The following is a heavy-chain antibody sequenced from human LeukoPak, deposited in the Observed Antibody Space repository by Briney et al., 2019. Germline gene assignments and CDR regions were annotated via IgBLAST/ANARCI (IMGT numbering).Heavy chain of an antibody. J-gene: IGHJ4*02. D-gene: IGHD3-22*01. Sequence: SVKVSCKASGGTFSSYAISWVRQAPGQGLEWMGGIIPIFGTANYAQKFQGRVTITADESTSTAYMKLSSLRSEDTAVYYCARKAHYYDSSGLQPPFFDYWGQGTLVTVSS. CDR2: IIPIFGTA. V-gene: IGHV1-69*13. CDR1: GGTFSSYA. CDR3: ARKAHYYDSSGLQPPFFDY.